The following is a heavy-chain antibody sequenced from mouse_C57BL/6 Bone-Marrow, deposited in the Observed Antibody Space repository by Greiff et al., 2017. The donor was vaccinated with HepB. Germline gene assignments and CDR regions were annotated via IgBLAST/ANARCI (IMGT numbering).Heavy chain of an antibody. J-gene: IGHJ2*01. CDR1: GFTFTDYY. D-gene: IGHD1-1*01. V-gene: IGHV7-3*01. CDR2: IRNKANGYTT. CDR3: ARGGYYYGSMDY. Sequence: EVMLVESGGGLVQPGGSLSLSCAASGFTFTDYYMSWVRQPPGKALEWLGFIRNKANGYTTEYSASVKGRFTIYRDNSQSILYLQMNALRAEVSATYYCARGGYYYGSMDYWGQGTTLTVSS.